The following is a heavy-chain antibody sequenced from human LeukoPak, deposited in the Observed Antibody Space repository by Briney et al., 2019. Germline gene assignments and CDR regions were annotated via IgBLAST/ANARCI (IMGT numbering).Heavy chain of an antibody. CDR1: GYILTGYY. V-gene: IGHV1-2*02. Sequence: ASVKVSCKASGYILTGYYMHWVRQAPGQGLEWMGWIYPNSGATKYAQKFQGRVTMTRDTSISTAYMELSGLRSDDTAVYYCGTLLSNGPFDYWGQGSLVTVSS. CDR2: IYPNSGAT. J-gene: IGHJ4*02. CDR3: GTLLSNGPFDY.